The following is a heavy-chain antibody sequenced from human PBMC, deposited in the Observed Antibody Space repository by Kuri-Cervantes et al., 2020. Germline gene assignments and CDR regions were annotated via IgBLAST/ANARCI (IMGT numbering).Heavy chain of an antibody. V-gene: IGHV3-30*02. CDR2: IRYDGSNK. CDR3: ARDDYKSGEFQH. Sequence: GESLKISCAAYGFTFSSYGMHWVRQAPGKGLEWVAFIRYDGSNKYYADSVKGRFTISRDNAKNSLYLQMNSPRAEDTAVYYCARDDYKSGEFQHWGQGTLVTVSS. CDR1: GFTFSSYG. J-gene: IGHJ1*01. D-gene: IGHD4-11*01.